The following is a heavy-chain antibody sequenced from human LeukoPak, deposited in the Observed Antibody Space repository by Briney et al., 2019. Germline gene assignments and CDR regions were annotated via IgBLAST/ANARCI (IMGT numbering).Heavy chain of an antibody. J-gene: IGHJ4*02. D-gene: IGHD5-18*01. CDR3: ARDRWGYSYGGD. CDR2: ISGSGGST. Sequence: GGSLRLSCAASGFTFSNYAMNWVRQAPGKGLEWVSGISGSGGSTYYADSVKGRFTISRDNSKNTLYLQMNSLRAEDAAVYYCARDRWGYSYGGDWGQGTLVTVSS. CDR1: GFTFSNYA. V-gene: IGHV3-23*01.